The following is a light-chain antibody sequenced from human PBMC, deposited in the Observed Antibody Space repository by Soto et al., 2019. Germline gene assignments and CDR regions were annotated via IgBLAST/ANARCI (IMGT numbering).Light chain of an antibody. CDR2: SDN. J-gene: IGLJ2*01. Sequence: QSVLTQPPSASGTPGQTVTISCSGSSSNIGSYTVNWYQQLPGTAPKLLIYSDNQRPSGVPDRFSGSKSGTSASLAISGLQSEDEADYYCAAWDGSLNGVVFGGGTQLTVL. CDR3: AAWDGSLNGVV. V-gene: IGLV1-44*01. CDR1: SSNIGSYT.